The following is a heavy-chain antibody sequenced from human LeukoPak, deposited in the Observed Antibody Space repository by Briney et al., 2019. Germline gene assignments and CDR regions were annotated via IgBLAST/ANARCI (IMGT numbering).Heavy chain of an antibody. J-gene: IGHJ4*02. CDR3: ARSMTPVTTFDY. CDR2: ISSSSSYI. Sequence: GGSLRLSCAASGFTFSSYSMNWVRQAPGKGLEWVSSISSSSSYIYYADSVKGRFTISRDNAKNSLYLQMNSLRAEDTAVYYCARSMTPVTTFDYWGQGTLVTVSS. V-gene: IGHV3-21*01. D-gene: IGHD4-17*01. CDR1: GFTFSSYS.